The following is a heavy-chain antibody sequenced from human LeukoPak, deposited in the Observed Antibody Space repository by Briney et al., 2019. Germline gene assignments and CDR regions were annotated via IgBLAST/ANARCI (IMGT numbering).Heavy chain of an antibody. Sequence: GSLRLSCAASGFTFSDYYMSWIRQAPGKGLEWVSYISSSGSTIYYADSVKGRFTISRDNAKNSLYLQMNSLRAEDTAVYYCARVCSVGYSSSWYACYWGQGTLVTVSS. CDR1: GFTFSDYY. D-gene: IGHD6-13*01. CDR2: ISSSGSTI. CDR3: ARVCSVGYSSSWYACY. J-gene: IGHJ4*02. V-gene: IGHV3-11*01.